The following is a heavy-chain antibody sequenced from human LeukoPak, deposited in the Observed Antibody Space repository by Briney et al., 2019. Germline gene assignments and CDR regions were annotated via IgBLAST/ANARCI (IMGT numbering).Heavy chain of an antibody. D-gene: IGHD6-13*01. CDR3: ARGLAAAGKIPRWYYFDY. CDR1: GFTFTSYD. V-gene: IGHV1-8*01. CDR2: MNPNSGNT. J-gene: IGHJ4*02. Sequence: GASVKVSCKASGFTFTSYDINWVRQATGQGLEWMGWMNPNSGNTGYAQKFQGRVTMTRNTSISTAYMELSSLRSEDTAVYYCARGLAAAGKIPRWYYFDYWGQGTLVTVSS.